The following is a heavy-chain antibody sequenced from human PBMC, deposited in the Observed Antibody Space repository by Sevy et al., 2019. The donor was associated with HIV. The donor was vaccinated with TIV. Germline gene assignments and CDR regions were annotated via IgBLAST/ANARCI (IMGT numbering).Heavy chain of an antibody. V-gene: IGHV3-30-3*01. J-gene: IGHJ3*02. CDR3: ASSDSYCSGGSCYQKAFDI. Sequence: GGSLRLSCAPSGFTFSSYAMHWVRQAPGKGLEWVAVISYDGSNKYYADSVKGRFTISRDNSKNTLYLQMNSLRAEDTAVYYCASSDSYCSGGSCYQKAFDIWGQGTMVTVSS. CDR2: ISYDGSNK. CDR1: GFTFSSYA. D-gene: IGHD2-15*01.